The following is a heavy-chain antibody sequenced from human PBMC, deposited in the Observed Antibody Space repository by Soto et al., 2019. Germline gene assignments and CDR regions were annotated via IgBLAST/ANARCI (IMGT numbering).Heavy chain of an antibody. CDR3: GRERGLWLAHYRDV. J-gene: IGHJ6*02. CDR1: GYSFTIDD. V-gene: IGHV1-18*04. Sequence: QVQLVQSGAEVKKPGASLKVSCKAYGYSFTIDDITWVRQAPGQGLEWMGWISTENGETKYAQRLQGRVTMTTDTSTSTAYMELRNLRSDDTATYYCGRERGLWLAHYRDVWGQGTTVTVSS. D-gene: IGHD6-19*01. CDR2: ISTENGET.